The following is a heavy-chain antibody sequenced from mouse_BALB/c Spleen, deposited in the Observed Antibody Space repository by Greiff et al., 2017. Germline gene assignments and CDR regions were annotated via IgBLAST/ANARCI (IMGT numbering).Heavy chain of an antibody. CDR2: IYPGDGDT. CDR1: GYTFTSYW. J-gene: IGHJ3*01. CDR3: AREGFAY. Sequence: VKLQESGAELARPGASVKLSCKASGYTFTSYWMQWVKQRPGQGLEWIGAIYPGDGDTRYTQKFKGKATLTADKSSSTAYMQLSSLASEDSAVYYCAREGFAYWGQGTLVTVSA. V-gene: IGHV1-87*01.